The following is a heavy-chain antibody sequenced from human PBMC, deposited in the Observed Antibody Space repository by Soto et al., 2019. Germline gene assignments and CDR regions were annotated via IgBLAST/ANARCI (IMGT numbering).Heavy chain of an antibody. D-gene: IGHD2-2*01. J-gene: IGHJ6*02. Sequence: QVQLVQSGAEVKKPVSSVKVSCKASGGTFGSYAISWVRQAPGQGLEWMGGIIPIPGTANYAQKFQGRVTIAADESTSTAYMELSSTRSEDTAVYYCPRSQGSSTSLEIYYYYYYGMDVWGQGTTVTVSS. V-gene: IGHV1-69*01. CDR2: IIPIPGTA. CDR3: PRSQGSSTSLEIYYYYYYGMDV. CDR1: GGTFGSYA.